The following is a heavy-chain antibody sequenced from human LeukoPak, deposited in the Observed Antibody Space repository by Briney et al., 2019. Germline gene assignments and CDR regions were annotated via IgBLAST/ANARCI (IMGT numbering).Heavy chain of an antibody. Sequence: PGGSLRLSCAASGFTFDSYWMSWVRQAPGKGLEWVANIKQDGNEKHYVDSVKGRFTIYRDNAENSLYLQMNSLRAEDTAVYYCTRDPLTLNDYWGQGTLVTVSS. CDR3: TRDPLTLNDY. V-gene: IGHV3-7*01. CDR2: IKQDGNEK. J-gene: IGHJ4*02. D-gene: IGHD1-14*01. CDR1: GFTFDSYW.